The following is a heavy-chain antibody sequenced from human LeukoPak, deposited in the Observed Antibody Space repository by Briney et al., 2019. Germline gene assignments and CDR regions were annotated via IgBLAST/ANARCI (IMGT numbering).Heavy chain of an antibody. CDR1: GFTFSDYY. D-gene: IGHD1-20*01. Sequence: GGSLRPSCAASGFTFSDYYMSWIRQAPGKGLEWVSYISSSSSYTNYADSVKGRFTISGDNAKNSLYLQMNSLRAEDTAVYYCARDLTGTTPGDYWGQGTLVTVSS. J-gene: IGHJ4*02. CDR3: ARDLTGTTPGDY. CDR2: ISSSSSYT. V-gene: IGHV3-11*06.